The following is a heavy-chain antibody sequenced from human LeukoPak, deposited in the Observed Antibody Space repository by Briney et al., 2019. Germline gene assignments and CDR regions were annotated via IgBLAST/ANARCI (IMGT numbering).Heavy chain of an antibody. J-gene: IGHJ4*02. CDR1: GGSISSGGYY. D-gene: IGHD2-2*01. Sequence: SETLSLTCTVSGGSISSGGYYWSWIRQPPGKGLEWIGYIYHSGSTYYNPSLKSRVTISVDRSKNQFSLKLSSVTAADTAVYYCAREEGYCSSTSCYSTFDYWGQGTLVTVSS. CDR3: AREEGYCSSTSCYSTFDY. CDR2: IYHSGST. V-gene: IGHV4-30-2*01.